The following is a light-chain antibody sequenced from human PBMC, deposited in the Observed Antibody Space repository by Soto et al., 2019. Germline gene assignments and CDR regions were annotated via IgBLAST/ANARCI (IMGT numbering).Light chain of an antibody. J-gene: IGKJ3*01. CDR3: QQFNSFPFT. Sequence: AIQLTQSPSSLSASVGDRVTITCRASQGVSSALAWYQQKPGKDPKLLIYDASSLESGVPSRFSGSGSGTDFTLTISSLQPEDFATYCCQQFNSFPFTFGPGTKVDIK. CDR1: QGVSSA. V-gene: IGKV1-13*02. CDR2: DAS.